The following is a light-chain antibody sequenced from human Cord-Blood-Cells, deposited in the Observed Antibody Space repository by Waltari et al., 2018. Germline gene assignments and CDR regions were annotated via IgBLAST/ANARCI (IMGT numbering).Light chain of an antibody. Sequence: DIQMTQSPSSLSASVGDRVTITCQACQDISNYLNWYQQKPGKAPTLLIFDASNLETGVPSSFSGSGSGTDFTFTISSLQPEDIATYYCQQYDNLPLTFGGGTKVEIK. CDR2: DAS. J-gene: IGKJ4*01. CDR3: QQYDNLPLT. V-gene: IGKV1-33*01. CDR1: QDISNY.